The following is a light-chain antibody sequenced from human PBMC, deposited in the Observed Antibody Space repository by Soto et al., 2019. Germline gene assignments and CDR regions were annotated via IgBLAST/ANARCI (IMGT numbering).Light chain of an antibody. CDR1: TRDIAGYNY. V-gene: IGLV2-14*01. CDR3: TSFSSSTSLYV. J-gene: IGLJ1*01. Sequence: QSVLTQPASVSGSLGQSITISCTGTTRDIAGYNYISWYQQLPGKAPKLMIYQVTIRPSGISNRFSGSKSGNTAPLTISGLQAEDEADYYCTSFSSSTSLYVFGTGTKVTVV. CDR2: QVT.